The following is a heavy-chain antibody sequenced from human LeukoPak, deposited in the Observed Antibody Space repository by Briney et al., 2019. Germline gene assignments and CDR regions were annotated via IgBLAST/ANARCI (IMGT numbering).Heavy chain of an antibody. CDR3: ARHXWXXSXXXXXDY. CDR2: IYYSGST. J-gene: IGHJ4*01. D-gene: IGHD3-16*01. CDR1: GGSISSYY. V-gene: IGHV4-59*08. Sequence: PSETLSLTCTVSGGSISSYYWSWIRQPPGKGLEWIGYIYYSGSTNYNPSLKSRVTISVDTSKNQFSLKLSSVTAAATAVYYCARHXWXXSXXXXXDYWXXGTLVTVS.